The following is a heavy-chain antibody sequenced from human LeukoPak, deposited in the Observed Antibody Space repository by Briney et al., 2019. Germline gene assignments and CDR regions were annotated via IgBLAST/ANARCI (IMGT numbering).Heavy chain of an antibody. D-gene: IGHD6-19*01. V-gene: IGHV3-30-3*01. J-gene: IGHJ4*02. Sequence: SGGSLRLSCAASGFTFSSYAIHWVRQAPGKGLEWVAFISYDGTIKYFADSVKGRFTISRDNSKNTLYLQMNSLRAEDTAVYYCARDFSGRYCIDHWGQGTLVTVSS. CDR1: GFTFSSYA. CDR2: ISYDGTIK. CDR3: ARDFSGRYCIDH.